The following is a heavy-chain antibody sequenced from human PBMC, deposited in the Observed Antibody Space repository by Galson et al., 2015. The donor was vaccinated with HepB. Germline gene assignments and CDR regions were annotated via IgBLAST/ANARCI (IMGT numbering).Heavy chain of an antibody. J-gene: IGHJ1*01. D-gene: IGHD2-21*02. Sequence: GLEWVSGINWNGGSTGYADSVKGRFTISRDNAKNSLYLQMNSLRAEDTALYYCARGLAYCGGDCYPSPDPAEYFQHWGQGTLVTVSS. CDR2: INWNGGST. CDR3: ARGLAYCGGDCYPSPDPAEYFQH. V-gene: IGHV3-20*03.